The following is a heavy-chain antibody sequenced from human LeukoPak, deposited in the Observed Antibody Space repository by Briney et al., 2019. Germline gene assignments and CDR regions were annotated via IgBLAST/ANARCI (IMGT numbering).Heavy chain of an antibody. CDR1: GDSISSNY. J-gene: IGHJ4*02. V-gene: IGHV4-4*07. D-gene: IGHD3-16*01. CDR2: MYTSGST. CDR3: ARESGGSRPLDH. Sequence: SETLSVTCTVSGDSISSNYWTWIRQPAGKGLEWIGRMYTSGSTNYKPSLKSRVTMSVDTSKNQFSLKLSSVTAADTAVYYCARESGGSRPLDHWGQGTPVTVSS.